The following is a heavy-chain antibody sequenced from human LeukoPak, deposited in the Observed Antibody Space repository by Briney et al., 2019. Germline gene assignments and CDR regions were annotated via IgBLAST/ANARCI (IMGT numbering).Heavy chain of an antibody. CDR1: GYTFTSYG. CDR3: ARENCGGDCYSFLFWFDP. Sequence: ASVKVSCKASGYTFTSYGISWVRQAPGQGLEWMGWISAYNGNTNYAQKLQGRVTMTTDTSTSTAYMELSSLRSEDTAVYYCARENCGGDCYSFLFWFDPWGQGTLVTVSS. V-gene: IGHV1-18*01. J-gene: IGHJ5*02. D-gene: IGHD2-21*02. CDR2: ISAYNGNT.